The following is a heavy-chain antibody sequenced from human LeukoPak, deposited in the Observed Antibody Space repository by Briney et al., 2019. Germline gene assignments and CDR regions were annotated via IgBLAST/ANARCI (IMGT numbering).Heavy chain of an antibody. Sequence: PGGSLRLSCAASGFKFSDHYIDWVRQAPGKGLEWVGRSRNKASSYTTEYAASVEGRFTISRDVSESSLYLQMNSLRAEDTAVYYCARDFVDAFDIWGQGTMVTVSS. D-gene: IGHD3-3*01. CDR1: GFKFSDHY. CDR3: ARDFVDAFDI. V-gene: IGHV3-72*01. J-gene: IGHJ3*02. CDR2: SRNKASSYTT.